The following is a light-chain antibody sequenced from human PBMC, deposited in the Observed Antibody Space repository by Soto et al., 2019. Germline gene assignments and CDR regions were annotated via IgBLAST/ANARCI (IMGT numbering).Light chain of an antibody. CDR3: QQYDSYPWK. J-gene: IGKJ1*01. CDR1: QSISSW. V-gene: IGKV1-5*03. CDR2: KAS. Sequence: DIQMTQSPSTLSASVGDRVTITCRASQSISSWLAWYQQKPGKAPKLLIYKASSLESGVPSRFRGSGSGTEFTLTISSLQPDDFATYYCQQYDSYPWKFGQGTKVEIK.